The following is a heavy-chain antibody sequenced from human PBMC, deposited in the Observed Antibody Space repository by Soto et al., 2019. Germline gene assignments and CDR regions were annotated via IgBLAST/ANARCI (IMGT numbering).Heavy chain of an antibody. V-gene: IGHV1-18*04. D-gene: IGHD3-10*01. Sequence: ASVKVSCKASGYTFTSYGISWVRQAPGQGLEWMGWISAYNGNTNYAQKLQGRVTMTTDTSTSTAYMELRSPRSDDTAVYYCARDLTYYGSGSYSAGYWGQGTLVTVSS. CDR1: GYTFTSYG. CDR3: ARDLTYYGSGSYSAGY. J-gene: IGHJ4*02. CDR2: ISAYNGNT.